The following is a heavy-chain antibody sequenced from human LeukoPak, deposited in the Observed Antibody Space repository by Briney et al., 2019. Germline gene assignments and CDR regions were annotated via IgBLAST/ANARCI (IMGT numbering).Heavy chain of an antibody. V-gene: IGHV3-23*01. Sequence: LPGGSLRLSCAASGFTFSSYAMSWVRQAPGKGLEWASDISGSGGSTYYADSVKGRFTLSRDNSKNTLYLQMNSLRAEDTAVYYCAKGSGIAAAGAFDPWGQGTLVTVSS. CDR1: GFTFSSYA. CDR2: ISGSGGST. J-gene: IGHJ5*02. CDR3: AKGSGIAAAGAFDP. D-gene: IGHD6-13*01.